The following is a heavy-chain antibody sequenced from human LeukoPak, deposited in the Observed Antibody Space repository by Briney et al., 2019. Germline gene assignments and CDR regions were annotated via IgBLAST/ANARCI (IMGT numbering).Heavy chain of an antibody. Sequence: GGSLRLSCAASGFTFSSYSMNWVRQAPGKGLEWVSSISRSSSSIYYADSVKGRFTISRDNAKNSLYLQMNSLRAEDTAVYYCARLREPSIAARPPDYWGQGTLVTVSS. V-gene: IGHV3-21*01. CDR1: GFTFSSYS. CDR3: ARLREPSIAARPPDY. D-gene: IGHD6-6*01. CDR2: ISRSSSSI. J-gene: IGHJ4*02.